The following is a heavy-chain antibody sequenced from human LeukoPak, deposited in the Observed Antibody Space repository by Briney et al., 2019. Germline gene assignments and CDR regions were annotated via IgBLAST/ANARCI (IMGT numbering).Heavy chain of an antibody. V-gene: IGHV3-53*01. Sequence: GGSLRLSCAASGFTVSSNYMSWVRQAPGKGLEWVSVIYSGGSTYYADSVKGRFTISRDNSKNTLYLQMNSLRAEDTAVYYCARYSSPSEMFSYYYGMDVWGQGTTVTVSS. D-gene: IGHD6-13*01. J-gene: IGHJ6*02. CDR1: GFTVSSNY. CDR3: ARYSSPSEMFSYYYGMDV. CDR2: IYSGGST.